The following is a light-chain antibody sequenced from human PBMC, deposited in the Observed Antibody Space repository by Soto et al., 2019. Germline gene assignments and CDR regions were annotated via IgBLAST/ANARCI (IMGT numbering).Light chain of an antibody. J-gene: IGKJ1*01. CDR1: QSVNSN. V-gene: IGKV3-15*01. CDR3: QHYHNWPPWT. CDR2: VAS. Sequence: VMTQSPATLYVSPGERATLSCRASQSVNSNLAWYKQKPGQAPRLLSFVASTRATGIPARFSGSGSGTEFTLTISSLQSEDFAVYYCQHYHNWPPWTFGQGTKVEIK.